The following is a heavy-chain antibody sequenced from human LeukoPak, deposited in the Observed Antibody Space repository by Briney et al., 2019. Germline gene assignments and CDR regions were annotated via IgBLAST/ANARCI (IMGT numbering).Heavy chain of an antibody. CDR3: ATITTMVRGGQYNWFDP. J-gene: IGHJ5*02. CDR1: GFSVSSNY. D-gene: IGHD3-10*01. CDR2: IYSGGNT. Sequence: GGSLRLSCTVSGFSVSSNYMSWVRQAPGKGLEWVSVIYSGGNTYYADSVQGRFTISRDNSKNTLYLQMNSLRAEDTAVYYCATITTMVRGGQYNWFDPWGQGTLVTVSS. V-gene: IGHV3-53*01.